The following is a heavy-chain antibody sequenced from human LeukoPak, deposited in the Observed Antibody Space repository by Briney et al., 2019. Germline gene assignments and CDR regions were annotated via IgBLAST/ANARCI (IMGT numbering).Heavy chain of an antibody. CDR2: IIPILGIA. CDR3: ARATAPTGPRDFDY. V-gene: IGHV1-69*04. J-gene: IGHJ4*02. D-gene: IGHD3-9*01. CDR1: GGTFSRYA. Sequence: PVKVSCKASGGTFSRYAISWVRQAPGPGLEWVGRIIPILGIANYAQKFQGRVTITADKSTSTAYMELSSLRSEDTGVYYCARATAPTGPRDFDYWGQGTLGTVSS.